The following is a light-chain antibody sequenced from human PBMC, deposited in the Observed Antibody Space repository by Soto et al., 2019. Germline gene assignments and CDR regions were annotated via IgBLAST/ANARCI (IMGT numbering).Light chain of an antibody. CDR1: QSLLHSNGYNY. V-gene: IGKV2-28*01. CDR3: NQVIQTPLT. CDR2: LGS. Sequence: DIVMTQSPLSLPVTPGEPASISCRSSQSLLHSNGYNYLDWYLQKPGQSPQLLIYLGSNRASGVPDRFSDSGSGTEFTLKISRLEAADVGVYYGNQVIQTPLTVGRGTRLEIK. J-gene: IGKJ5*01.